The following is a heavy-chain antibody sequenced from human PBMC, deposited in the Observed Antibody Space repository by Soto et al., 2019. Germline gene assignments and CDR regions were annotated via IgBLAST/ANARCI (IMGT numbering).Heavy chain of an antibody. J-gene: IGHJ4*02. V-gene: IGHV1-18*01. CDR1: GYTFTSYG. D-gene: IGHD6-13*01. CDR3: ARDPVGYSSSWYYDYFDY. Sequence: ASVKVSCKASGYTFTSYGISWVGQAPGQGLEWMGWISAYNGNTNYAQKLQGRVTMTTDTSTSTAYMELRSLRSDDTAVYYCARDPVGYSSSWYYDYFDYWGQGTLVTVSS. CDR2: ISAYNGNT.